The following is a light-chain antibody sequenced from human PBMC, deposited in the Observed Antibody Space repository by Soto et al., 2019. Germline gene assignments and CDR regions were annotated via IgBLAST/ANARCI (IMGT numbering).Light chain of an antibody. CDR1: HSVNSH. CDR2: GAS. Sequence: MMMTQSPATLSVSPGERVTLSCRTSHSVNSHVAWYQQKPGQAPRLLLYGASTSATGIPVRFSGSGFGTEFTLTISSLQSEDFAVYYCQQYKNWPLFGQGTRLEIK. J-gene: IGKJ5*01. V-gene: IGKV3-15*01. CDR3: QQYKNWPL.